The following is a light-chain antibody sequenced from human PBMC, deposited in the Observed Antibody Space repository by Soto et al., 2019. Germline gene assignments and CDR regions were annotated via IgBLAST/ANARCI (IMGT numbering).Light chain of an antibody. J-gene: IGKJ3*01. CDR1: QSVAGTP. Sequence: EIVLTQSPGTLSLSPGESATLSCRASQSVAGTPLAWTQQKPGQAPRLRIYDASSRSTGTPNRFSGSASGTDFTLSISRLQPEDFAVYYCQQHDSPPFTFGPGTKVDIK. CDR2: DAS. CDR3: QQHDSPPFT. V-gene: IGKV3-20*01.